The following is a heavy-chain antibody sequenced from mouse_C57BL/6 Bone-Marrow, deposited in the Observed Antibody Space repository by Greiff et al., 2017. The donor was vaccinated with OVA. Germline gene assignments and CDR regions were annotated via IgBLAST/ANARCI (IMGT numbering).Heavy chain of an antibody. Sequence: VQLQQSGAELARPGASVKLSCKASGYTFTSYGISWVKQRTGQGLEWIGEIYPRSGNTYYNEKFKGKATLTADKSSSTAYMELRSLTSEDSAVYFCARLRAPLYYGNYVPFAYWGQGTLVTVSA. D-gene: IGHD2-1*01. J-gene: IGHJ3*01. CDR3: ARLRAPLYYGNYVPFAY. CDR2: IYPRSGNT. CDR1: GYTFTSYG. V-gene: IGHV1-81*01.